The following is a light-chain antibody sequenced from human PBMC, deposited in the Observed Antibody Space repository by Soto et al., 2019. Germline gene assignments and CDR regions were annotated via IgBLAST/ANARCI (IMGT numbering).Light chain of an antibody. CDR1: QSVSSSY. CDR2: GAS. Sequence: DIVMTQSPATLSVSAGERATLSCRASQSVSSSYLAWYQQKPGQAPRLLIYGASSRATGIPDRFGSSGSGTDFTLTISRLEPEDFAVYYCQQYGSSPPFTFGQGTKVDIK. CDR3: QQYGSSPPFT. J-gene: IGKJ1*01. V-gene: IGKV3-20*01.